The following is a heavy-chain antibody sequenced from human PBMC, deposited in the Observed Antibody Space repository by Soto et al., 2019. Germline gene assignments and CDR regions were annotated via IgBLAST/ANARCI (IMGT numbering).Heavy chain of an antibody. CDR3: ALAPGVREAYGDYGYAFDI. D-gene: IGHD4-17*01. CDR2: INAGNGNT. Sequence: VASVKVSCKASGYTFTSYAMHWVRQAPGQRLEWMGWINAGNGNTKYSQKFQGRATITRDTSASTAHMELSSLRSEDTAVYYCALAPGVREAYGDYGYAFDICGQGTMVTVSS. J-gene: IGHJ3*02. CDR1: GYTFTSYA. V-gene: IGHV1-3*01.